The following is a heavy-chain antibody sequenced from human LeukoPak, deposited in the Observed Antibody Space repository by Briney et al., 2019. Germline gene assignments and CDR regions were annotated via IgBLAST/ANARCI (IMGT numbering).Heavy chain of an antibody. Sequence: GGSLRLSCAASGFMFSSYAMHWVRQAPGKGLEWVTVISYDGSNKYYADSVKGRFTISRDNSKNTLYLQMNSLRAEDTAVYYCASGVLFSGSPSDYWGQGTLVTVSS. J-gene: IGHJ4*02. D-gene: IGHD1-26*01. CDR3: ASGVLFSGSPSDY. V-gene: IGHV3-30*14. CDR2: ISYDGSNK. CDR1: GFMFSSYA.